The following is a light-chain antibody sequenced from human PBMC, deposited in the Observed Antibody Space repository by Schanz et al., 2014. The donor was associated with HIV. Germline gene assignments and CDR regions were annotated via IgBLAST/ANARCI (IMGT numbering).Light chain of an antibody. CDR2: GNS. CDR1: NSNIGAGYD. J-gene: IGLJ2*01. CDR3: QCYDSSLSDVV. Sequence: QSVLTQPPSVSGAPGQRVTISCTGSNSNIGAGYDVHWYQQLPGTAPKLLIYGNSNRPSGVPDRFSGSKSGTSASLAITGLQAEDEANYYCQCYDSSLSDVVFGGGTKLTVL. V-gene: IGLV1-40*01.